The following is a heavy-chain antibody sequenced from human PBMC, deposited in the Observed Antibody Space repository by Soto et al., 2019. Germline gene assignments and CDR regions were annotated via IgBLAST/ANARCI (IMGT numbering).Heavy chain of an antibody. V-gene: IGHV3-74*01. CDR1: ELTFSSSW. CDR3: ARDSDGIRYFLSGSYFDY. D-gene: IGHD3-9*01. J-gene: IGHJ4*02. CDR2: MNSDGSIT. Sequence: VVSMRLCCVVSELTFSSSWMHSVRQGPGKGLVWVSRMNSDGSITNYADPVKGRFTISRDNSKNTLYLQMNSLRAEDTAVYFFARDSDGIRYFLSGSYFDYWGQGTLVTVSS.